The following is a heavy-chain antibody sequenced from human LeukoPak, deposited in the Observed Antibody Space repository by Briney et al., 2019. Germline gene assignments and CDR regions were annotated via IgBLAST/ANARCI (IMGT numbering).Heavy chain of an antibody. Sequence: GGPLRLSGIAFGFTFRNAWMNWVGKAPGKGWEWVGRIKIKTDGGTIDYAAPVKGRLSISRDYSKNTLYLDMNSLKTEDTAVYYCTTQWLGGPLEENFDYWGQGTLVTVSS. CDR1: GFTFRNAW. D-gene: IGHD6-19*01. J-gene: IGHJ4*02. V-gene: IGHV3-15*01. CDR2: IKIKTDGGTI. CDR3: TTQWLGGPLEENFDY.